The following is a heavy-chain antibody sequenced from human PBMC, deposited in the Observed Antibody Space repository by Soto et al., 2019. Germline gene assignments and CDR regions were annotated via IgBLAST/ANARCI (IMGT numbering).Heavy chain of an antibody. CDR3: ARFHHSSGWDYYYYGMDV. J-gene: IGHJ6*02. CDR1: GYTFTSYY. D-gene: IGHD6-19*01. CDR2: INPSGGST. V-gene: IGHV1-46*01. Sequence: ASVKVSCKASGYTFTSYYMHWVRQAPGQGLEWMGIINPSGGSTSYAQKFQGRVTMTRDTSTSTVYMELSSLRSEDTAVYYCARFHHSSGWDYYYYGMDVWGQGTTVTVSS.